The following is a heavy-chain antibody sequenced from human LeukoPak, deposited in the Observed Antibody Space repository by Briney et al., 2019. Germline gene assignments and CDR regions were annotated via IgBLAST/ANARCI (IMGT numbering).Heavy chain of an antibody. CDR2: TSSSSAYT. Sequence: GGSLRLSCAASGFTFSSFSMIWVRQAPGKGLEWVSSTSSSSAYTFYAESGKGRFTISRDNAKNTLYLQMNSLRAEDTAVYYCARLGSQGGVAALDYWGQGTLVTVSS. J-gene: IGHJ4*02. CDR3: ARLGSQGGVAALDY. CDR1: GFTFSSFS. V-gene: IGHV3-21*01. D-gene: IGHD6-25*01.